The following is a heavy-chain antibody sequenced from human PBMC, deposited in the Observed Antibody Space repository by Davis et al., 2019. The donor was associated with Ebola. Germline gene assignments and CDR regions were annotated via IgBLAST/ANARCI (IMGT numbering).Heavy chain of an antibody. Sequence: GGSLRLSCAASGFTFSSYSMNWVRQAPGKGLEWVSYISSSSTIYYADSVKGRFTISRDNAKNSLYLQMNSLRDEDTAVYYCARRGVVTPLFTFYFDYWGQGTLVTVSS. CDR3: ARRGVVTPLFTFYFDY. D-gene: IGHD4-23*01. J-gene: IGHJ4*02. V-gene: IGHV3-48*02. CDR1: GFTFSSYS. CDR2: ISSSSTI.